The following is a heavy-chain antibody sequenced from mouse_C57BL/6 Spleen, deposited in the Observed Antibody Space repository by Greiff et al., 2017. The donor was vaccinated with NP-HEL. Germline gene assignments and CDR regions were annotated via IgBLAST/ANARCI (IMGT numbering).Heavy chain of an antibody. J-gene: IGHJ4*01. V-gene: IGHV1-7*01. D-gene: IGHD2-4*01. Sequence: QVQLQQSGAELAKPGASVKLSCKASGYTFTSYWMHWVKQRPGQGLEWIGYINPSSGYTKYNQKFKDKATLTADKSSSTAYMQLSSLTYEDSAVYYCASLYDYDENAMDYWGQGTSVTVSS. CDR2: INPSSGYT. CDR3: ASLYDYDENAMDY. CDR1: GYTFTSYW.